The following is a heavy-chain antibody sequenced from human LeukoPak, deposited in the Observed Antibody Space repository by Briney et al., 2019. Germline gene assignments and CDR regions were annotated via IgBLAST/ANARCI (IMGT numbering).Heavy chain of an antibody. CDR2: INPNSGGT. Sequence: ASVKVSCKASGYSFTSYYMHWVRQAPGQGLEWMGWINPNSGGTNYAQKFQGWVTMTRDTSISTAYMELSRLRSDDAAVYYCARAPPYSSGWYYFDYWGQGTLVTVSS. CDR1: GYSFTSYY. D-gene: IGHD6-19*01. J-gene: IGHJ4*02. V-gene: IGHV1-2*04. CDR3: ARAPPYSSGWYYFDY.